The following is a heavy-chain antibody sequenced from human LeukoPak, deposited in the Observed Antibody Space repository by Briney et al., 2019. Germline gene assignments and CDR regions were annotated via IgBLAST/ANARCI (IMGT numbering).Heavy chain of an antibody. J-gene: IGHJ4*02. CDR2: IYHSGST. CDR3: ARVVIDGNYYGSGRFPEVVDYFDY. V-gene: IGHV4-30-2*01. D-gene: IGHD3-10*01. Sequence: SETLSLTCTVSGGSISSGGYYWSWIRQPPGKGLEWIGYIYHSGSTYYNPSLKSRVTISVDRSKNQFSLKLSSVTAADTAVYYCARVVIDGNYYGSGRFPEVVDYFDYWGQGTLGTVSS. CDR1: GGSISSGGYY.